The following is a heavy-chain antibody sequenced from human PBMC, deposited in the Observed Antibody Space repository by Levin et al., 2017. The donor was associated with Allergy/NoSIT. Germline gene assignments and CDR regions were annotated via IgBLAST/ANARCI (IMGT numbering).Heavy chain of an antibody. Sequence: LSLTCAASGFTFSSYAMSWVRQAPVKGLEWVSAISGSGGSTYYADSVKGRFTISRDNSKNTLYLQMNSLRAEDTAVYYCATSQSGLYDAFDIWGQGTMVTVSS. CDR3: ATSQSGLYDAFDI. D-gene: IGHD6-19*01. J-gene: IGHJ3*02. CDR2: ISGSGGST. V-gene: IGHV3-23*01. CDR1: GFTFSSYA.